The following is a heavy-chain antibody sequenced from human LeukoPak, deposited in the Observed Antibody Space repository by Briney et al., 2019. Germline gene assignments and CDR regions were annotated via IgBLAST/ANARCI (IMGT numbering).Heavy chain of an antibody. J-gene: IGHJ5*02. V-gene: IGHV4-30-4*08. CDR3: ARGIAARLGNWFDP. CDR1: GGSISSGDYS. Sequence: PSETLSLTCTVSGGSISSGDYSWSWIRQPPGKGLEWIGFIYYSGSTYYNPSLKRRVTISVDTSKNQFSLKLSSVTAADTAVYYCARGIAARLGNWFDPWAREPWSPSPQ. CDR2: IYYSGST. D-gene: IGHD6-6*01.